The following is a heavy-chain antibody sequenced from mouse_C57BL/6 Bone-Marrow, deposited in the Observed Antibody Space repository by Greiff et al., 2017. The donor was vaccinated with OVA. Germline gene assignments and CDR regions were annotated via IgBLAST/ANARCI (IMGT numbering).Heavy chain of an antibody. D-gene: IGHD2-4*01. V-gene: IGHV3-6*01. CDR3: AREGLRPWYFDV. CDR1: GYSITSGYY. Sequence: EVQLVESGPGLVKPSQSLSLTCSVTGYSITSGYYWNWIRQFPGNKLEWMGYISYDGSNNYNPSLKNRISITRDTSKNQFFLKLNSVTTEDTATYYCAREGLRPWYFDVWGTGTTVTVSS. J-gene: IGHJ1*03. CDR2: ISYDGSN.